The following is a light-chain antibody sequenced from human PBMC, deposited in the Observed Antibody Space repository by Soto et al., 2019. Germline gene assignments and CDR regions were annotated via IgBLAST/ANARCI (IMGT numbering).Light chain of an antibody. J-gene: IGLJ2*01. CDR1: SSDVGGYNY. Sequence: QSALTQPASVSGSPGQSITISCTGTSSDVGGYNYVSWYQQHPGKAPKLMIYDVSNRPSGVSNRFSGSKSGNTASLTISGLQAEDEADDYCSSYTSSSTSYVVFGGGTKVTVL. CDR2: DVS. V-gene: IGLV2-14*01. CDR3: SSYTSSSTSYVV.